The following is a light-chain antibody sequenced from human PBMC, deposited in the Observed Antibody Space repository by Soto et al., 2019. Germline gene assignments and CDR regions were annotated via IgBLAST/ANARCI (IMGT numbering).Light chain of an antibody. V-gene: IGKV2-40*01. J-gene: IGKJ1*01. CDR3: MQRKEFPWT. CDR1: QSLLDSDDGSTF. CDR2: GIS. Sequence: DIVMTQTPLSLPVTPGEPASISCRSSQSLLDSDDGSTFLDWYLQKPGQSPQLLMYGISSRASGVPDRFSGSGSGTDFTLNISRVEAGDVGVFYCMQRKEFPWTFGRGTKVDIK.